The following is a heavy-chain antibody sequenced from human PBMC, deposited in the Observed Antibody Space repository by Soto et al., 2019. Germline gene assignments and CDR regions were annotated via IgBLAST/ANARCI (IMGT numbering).Heavy chain of an antibody. CDR2: IYTSGST. Sequence: SETLSLTCTASGGSISSYYWSWIRQPAGKGLEWIGRIYTSGSTNYNPSLKSRVTMSVDTSKNQFSLKLSSVTAADTAVYYCARDIRIAAAGLYYYYYGMDVWGQGTTVTVSS. V-gene: IGHV4-4*07. J-gene: IGHJ6*02. CDR3: ARDIRIAAAGLYYYYYGMDV. D-gene: IGHD6-13*01. CDR1: GGSISSYY.